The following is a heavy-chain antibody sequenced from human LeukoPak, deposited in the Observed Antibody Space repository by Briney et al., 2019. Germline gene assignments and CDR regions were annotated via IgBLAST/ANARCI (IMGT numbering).Heavy chain of an antibody. CDR3: ARGGPAAGRFDY. CDR2: ISGSGGTT. D-gene: IGHD6-13*01. J-gene: IGHJ4*02. CDR1: GFTFSNHG. Sequence: GGTLRLSCAASGFTFSNHGMNWVRQAPGKGLEWVSPISGSGGTTYYADSVKGRFTISRDNSKNTLYLQVNSLRAEDTAVYYCARGGPAAGRFDYWGQGTLVTVSS. V-gene: IGHV3-23*01.